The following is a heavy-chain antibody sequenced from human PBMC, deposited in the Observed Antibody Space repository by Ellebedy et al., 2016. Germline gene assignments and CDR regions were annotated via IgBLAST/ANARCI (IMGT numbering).Heavy chain of an antibody. V-gene: IGHV4-34*01. CDR2: INHSGST. J-gene: IGHJ4*02. CDR1: GGSFSGYY. D-gene: IGHD2-15*01. Sequence: SETLSLTCAVYGGSFSGYYWSWIRQPPGKGLEWIGEINHSGSTNYNPSLKSRVTISVDTSKNQFSLKLSSVTAADTAVYYCAGGVVEVGAFDYWGQGTLVTVSS. CDR3: AGGVVEVGAFDY.